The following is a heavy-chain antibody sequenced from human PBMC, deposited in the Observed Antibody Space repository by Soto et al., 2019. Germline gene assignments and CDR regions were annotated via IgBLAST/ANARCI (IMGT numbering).Heavy chain of an antibody. CDR3: ARGDMTPRSPCIE. Sequence: QVQLVQSGAEVKKPGASVMVSCRASGYTFTTYYIHWVRQAPGQGLEWLGIINPSVGSTGFAQNFQDRLTLTKDTSTNTVYMELRSLKTDDTAVYYCARGDMTPRSPCIEWGQGTVVSVSS. CDR1: GYTFTTYY. D-gene: IGHD2-15*01. V-gene: IGHV1-46*01. CDR2: INPSVGST. J-gene: IGHJ4*02.